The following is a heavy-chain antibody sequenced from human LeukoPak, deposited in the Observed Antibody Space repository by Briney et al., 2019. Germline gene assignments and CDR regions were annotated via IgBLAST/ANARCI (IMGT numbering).Heavy chain of an antibody. CDR2: ISYDGSNK. V-gene: IGHV3-30*18. CDR3: AKVTAAFDI. D-gene: IGHD5-18*01. Sequence: GGSLRLSCAASGFTFSSYAMSWVRQASGKGLEWVAVISYDGSNKYYADSVKGRFTISRDNSKNTLYLQMNSLRAEDTAVYYCAKVTAAFDIWGQGTMVTVSS. CDR1: GFTFSSYA. J-gene: IGHJ3*02.